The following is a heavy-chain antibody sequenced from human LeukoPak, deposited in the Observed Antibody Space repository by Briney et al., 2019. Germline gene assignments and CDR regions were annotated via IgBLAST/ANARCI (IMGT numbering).Heavy chain of an antibody. J-gene: IGHJ3*02. CDR2: IYYSGST. V-gene: IGHV4-59*08. Sequence: SETLSLTCTVSGGPISSYYWSWIRQPPGKGLEWIGYIYYSGSTNYNPSLKSRVTISVDTSKNQFSLKLSSVTAADTAVYYCARHRDDAFDIWGQGTMVTVSS. CDR3: ARHRDDAFDI. CDR1: GGPISSYY.